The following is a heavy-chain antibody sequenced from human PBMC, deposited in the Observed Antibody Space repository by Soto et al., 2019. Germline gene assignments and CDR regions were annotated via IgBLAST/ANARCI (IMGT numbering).Heavy chain of an antibody. J-gene: IGHJ6*02. CDR3: ARETGTWIQLLGRVEPESYGMDV. V-gene: IGHV1-2*04. CDR2: INPNSGGT. Sequence: ASVKVSCKASGYTFTGYYMHWVRQAPGQGLEWMGWINPNSGGTNYAQKFQGWVTMTRDTSISTAYMELSRLRSDDTAVYYCARETGTWIQLLGRVEPESYGMDVWGQGTTVTVSS. D-gene: IGHD5-18*01. CDR1: GYTFTGYY.